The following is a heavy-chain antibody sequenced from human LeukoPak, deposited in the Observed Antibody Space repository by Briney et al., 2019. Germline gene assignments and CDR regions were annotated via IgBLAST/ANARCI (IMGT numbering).Heavy chain of an antibody. CDR2: IVVGSGNT. J-gene: IGHJ6*02. Sequence: ASVKVSCKASGFTFTSSAMQWVRQARGQRLEWIGWIVVGSGNTNYAQKFQERVTITRDMSTSTAYMELSSLRSEDTAVYYCAATYSSSWYDLTSYYYGMDVWGQGTTVTVSS. CDR1: GFTFTSSA. D-gene: IGHD6-13*01. V-gene: IGHV1-58*02. CDR3: AATYSSSWYDLTSYYYGMDV.